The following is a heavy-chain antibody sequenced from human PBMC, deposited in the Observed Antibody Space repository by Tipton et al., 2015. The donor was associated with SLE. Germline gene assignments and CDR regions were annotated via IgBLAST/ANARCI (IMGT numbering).Heavy chain of an antibody. D-gene: IGHD3-10*01. Sequence: TLSLTCTVSGGSISSGNYYWSWIRQPAGKGLEWIGRIYASGSTNYNPSLKSRVTISVDTSKNQFSLKLSSVTAADTAVYYCASETMVRGVTFFDIWGQGTMVTVSS. CDR3: ASETMVRGVTFFDI. V-gene: IGHV4-61*02. J-gene: IGHJ3*02. CDR2: IYASGST. CDR1: GGSISSGNYY.